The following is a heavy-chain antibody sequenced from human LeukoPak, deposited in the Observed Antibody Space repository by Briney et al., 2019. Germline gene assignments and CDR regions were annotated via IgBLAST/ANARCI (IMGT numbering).Heavy chain of an antibody. J-gene: IGHJ4*02. CDR3: ARVADSGYDFGYGGFDY. CDR1: GFTFSSYA. CDR2: ISSSSSTI. Sequence: GGSLRLSCAASGFTFSSYAMSWVRQAPGKGLEWVSYISSSSSTIYYADSVKGRFTISRDNAKNSLYLQMNSLRAEDTAVYYCARVADSGYDFGYGGFDYWGQGTLVTVSS. V-gene: IGHV3-48*01. D-gene: IGHD5-12*01.